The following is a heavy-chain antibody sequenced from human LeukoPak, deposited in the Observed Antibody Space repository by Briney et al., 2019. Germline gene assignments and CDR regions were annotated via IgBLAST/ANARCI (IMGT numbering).Heavy chain of an antibody. CDR3: ARDYYGSGSYYSDY. D-gene: IGHD3-10*01. CDR2: ISSSSSYI. Sequence: MAGGSLRLSCAASGFTFSSYAMSWVRQAPGKGLEWVSSISSSSSYIYYADSVKGRFTISRDNAKNSLYLQMNSLRAEDTAVYYCARDYYGSGSYYSDYWGQGTLVTVSS. J-gene: IGHJ4*02. V-gene: IGHV3-21*01. CDR1: GFTFSSYA.